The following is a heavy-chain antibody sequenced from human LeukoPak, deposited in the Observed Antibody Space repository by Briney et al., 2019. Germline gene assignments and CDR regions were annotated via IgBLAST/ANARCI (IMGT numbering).Heavy chain of an antibody. CDR1: GFTFSSYW. Sequence: GGSLRLSCAASGFTFSSYWMSWVRQAPGKGLECVANIKEDGSEEYYVDSVKGRFSISRDNAKNSLYLQMNSLRPEDTAVYYCARRGGLSSGRSFDHWGQGTLVTVSS. D-gene: IGHD3-16*01. V-gene: IGHV3-7*01. CDR3: ARRGGLSSGRSFDH. J-gene: IGHJ4*02. CDR2: IKEDGSEE.